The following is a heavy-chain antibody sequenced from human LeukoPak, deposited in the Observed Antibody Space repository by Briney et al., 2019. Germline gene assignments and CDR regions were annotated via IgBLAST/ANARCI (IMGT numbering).Heavy chain of an antibody. J-gene: IGHJ5*02. CDR1: GYTFTSYD. Sequence: ASAKVSCKASGYTFTSYDINWVRQATGQGLEWMGWMNPNSGNTGYAQKFQGRVTMTRNTSISTAYMELSSLRSEDTAVYYCARDSNRLTYYDFWSGYPRRRWFDPWGQGTLVTVSS. V-gene: IGHV1-8*01. CDR2: MNPNSGNT. CDR3: ARDSNRLTYYDFWSGYPRRRWFDP. D-gene: IGHD3-3*01.